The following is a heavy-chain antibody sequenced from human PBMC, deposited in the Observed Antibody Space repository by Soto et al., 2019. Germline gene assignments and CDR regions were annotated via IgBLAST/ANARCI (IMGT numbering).Heavy chain of an antibody. J-gene: IGHJ5*02. D-gene: IGHD1-20*01. CDR2: LNPNSGNT. Sequence: GASVKVSCKASGYKFTTYFIHWVRQAPGQGLEWMGWLNPNSGNTGYAQKFQGRVTMTRNTSINTAYMELSSLGSEDTAVYYCARDHRYNWNDEGWFDPWGQGTLVTVSS. CDR3: ARDHRYNWNDEGWFDP. CDR1: GYKFTTYF. V-gene: IGHV1-8*02.